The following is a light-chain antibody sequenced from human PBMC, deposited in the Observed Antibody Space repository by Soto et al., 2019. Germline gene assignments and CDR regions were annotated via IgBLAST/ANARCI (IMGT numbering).Light chain of an antibody. V-gene: IGKV3-15*01. CDR3: HQYNNWPLT. J-gene: IGKJ4*01. CDR2: DAS. CDR1: QSVSSS. Sequence: EIVLTQSPATLSLSPGERATRSCRASQSVSSSLAWYQQKPGQAPRLLIYDASTRATGIPARFSGSGSGTEFTLTISNLQSEDFAVYYCHQYNNWPLTFGGGTKVYIK.